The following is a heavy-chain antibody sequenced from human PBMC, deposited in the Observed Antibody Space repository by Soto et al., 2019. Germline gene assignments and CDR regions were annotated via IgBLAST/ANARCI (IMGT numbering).Heavy chain of an antibody. D-gene: IGHD5-12*01. Sequence: PGGSLRLSCEVSGFSLSGYGMHWVRQAPGKGLERVAVIWYDGTTKNYADSVKGRFTISRDSSKNTVYLQMDSLKVEDTAVYYCARDVDRTSHLNWFDPWGQGVMVTVSS. CDR2: IWYDGTTK. V-gene: IGHV3-33*01. CDR1: GFSLSGYG. J-gene: IGHJ5*02. CDR3: ARDVDRTSHLNWFDP.